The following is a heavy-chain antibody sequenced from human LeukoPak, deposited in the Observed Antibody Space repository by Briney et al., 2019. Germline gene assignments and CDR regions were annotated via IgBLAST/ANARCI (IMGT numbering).Heavy chain of an antibody. J-gene: IGHJ4*02. CDR1: GFTFSSYA. CDR3: ARGSAGSELLYFDY. Sequence: GGSLRLSCAASGFTFSSYAMHWVRQAPGRGLEWVAVISYDGSNKYYADSVKGRFTISRDNSKNTLYLQMNSLRAEDTAVYYCARGSAGSELLYFDYWGQGTLVTVSS. V-gene: IGHV3-30-3*01. CDR2: ISYDGSNK. D-gene: IGHD1-26*01.